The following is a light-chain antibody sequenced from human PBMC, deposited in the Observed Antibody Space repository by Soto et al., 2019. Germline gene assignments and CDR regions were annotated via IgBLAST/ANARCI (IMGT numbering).Light chain of an antibody. CDR1: QDINSY. Sequence: DVQMTQSPSSLSASVGDRVTITCRASQDINSYLAWYQQKPGNAPKSLIYGASSLQPGVPSRFSGSESGTDFTLTISNLQPEDSATYYCQQYNIYPLTLGGGTKVEIK. J-gene: IGKJ4*01. CDR2: GAS. V-gene: IGKV1D-16*01. CDR3: QQYNIYPLT.